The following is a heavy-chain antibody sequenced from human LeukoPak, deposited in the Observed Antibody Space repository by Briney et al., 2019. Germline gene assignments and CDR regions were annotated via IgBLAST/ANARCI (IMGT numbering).Heavy chain of an antibody. CDR1: GYTFTSYA. V-gene: IGHV1-3*01. Sequence: ASVKVSCKASGYTFTSYAMHWVRQAPGQRLEWMVWINAGNGNAKYSQKFQGRVTITRDTSASTAYMELSSLRSEDTAVYYCARKSIAVAGTSVGYWGQGTLVTVSS. J-gene: IGHJ4*02. CDR2: INAGNGNA. D-gene: IGHD6-19*01. CDR3: ARKSIAVAGTSVGY.